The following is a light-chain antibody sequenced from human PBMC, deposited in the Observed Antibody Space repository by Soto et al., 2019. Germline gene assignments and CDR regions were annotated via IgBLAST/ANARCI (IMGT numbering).Light chain of an antibody. V-gene: IGLV1-51*01. CDR3: GSWDSSLSAYV. J-gene: IGLJ1*01. Sequence: QSALIQPPSVSGSPGQSVTISCTGTSSDVGSYDYVSWYQQHPGTVPKLLIYDDDKRPSGIPDRFSGSKSGTSATLGITGFQTGDEADHYCGSWDSSLSAYVFGTGTKLTVL. CDR2: DDD. CDR1: SSDVGSYDY.